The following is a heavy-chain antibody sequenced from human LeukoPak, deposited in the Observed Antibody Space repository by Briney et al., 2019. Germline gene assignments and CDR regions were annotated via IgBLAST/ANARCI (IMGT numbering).Heavy chain of an antibody. V-gene: IGHV3-74*01. Sequence: PGGSLRLSCAASGFTFSSYWMHWVRQAPGKGLVWVSRINSDGSSTSYADSVKGRFTISRGNAKNTLYLQMNSLRAEDTAVYYCAREERWLQFDYWGQGTLVTVSS. CDR1: GFTFSSYW. CDR2: INSDGSST. J-gene: IGHJ4*02. D-gene: IGHD5-24*01. CDR3: AREERWLQFDY.